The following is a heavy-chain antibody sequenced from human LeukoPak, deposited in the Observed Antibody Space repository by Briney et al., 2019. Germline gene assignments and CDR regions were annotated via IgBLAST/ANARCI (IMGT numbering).Heavy chain of an antibody. J-gene: IGHJ4*02. Sequence: GGSLRLSCAASGFTFSSYWMHWVRQAPGKGLVWVSRVNSDGSSTSYADSVKGRFTSSRDNAKNTLYLQMNSLRAEDTAVYYCARGFGGWGNFDYWGQGTLVTVSS. CDR1: GFTFSSYW. V-gene: IGHV3-74*01. D-gene: IGHD6-19*01. CDR3: ARGFGGWGNFDY. CDR2: VNSDGSST.